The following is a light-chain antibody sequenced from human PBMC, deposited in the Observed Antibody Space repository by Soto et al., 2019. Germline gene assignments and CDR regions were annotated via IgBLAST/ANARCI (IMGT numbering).Light chain of an antibody. V-gene: IGLV2-14*02. CDR3: SSYTSGSVL. CDR1: NNDVVNFDH. J-gene: IGLJ2*01. Sequence: QSVLTQPASVSGSPGQSITISCTGTNNDVVNFDHVSWYQQHPGKAPKLIIYEGSKRPSGVSNRFSGSKSGNTASVTISGLQAEDEADYYCSSYTSGSVLFGGGTKLTVL. CDR2: EGS.